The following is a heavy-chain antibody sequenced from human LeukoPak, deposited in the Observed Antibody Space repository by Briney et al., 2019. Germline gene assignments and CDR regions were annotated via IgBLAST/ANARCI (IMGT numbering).Heavy chain of an antibody. CDR3: ARGSIAAPSPDY. D-gene: IGHD6-6*01. CDR2: IIPIFGTA. J-gene: IGHJ4*02. Sequence: ASVKVSCKASGGTFSSYAISWVRQAPGQGLEWMGGIIPIFGTANYAQKFQGRVTITADESTSTAYMELSSLRSEDTAAYYCARGSIAAPSPDYWGQGTLVTVSS. V-gene: IGHV1-69*13. CDR1: GGTFSSYA.